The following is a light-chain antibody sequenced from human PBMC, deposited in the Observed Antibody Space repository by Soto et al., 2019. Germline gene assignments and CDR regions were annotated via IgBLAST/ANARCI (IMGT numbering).Light chain of an antibody. CDR3: QQYGSSPLFT. V-gene: IGKV3-11*01. CDR2: DAS. J-gene: IGKJ3*01. CDR1: QSVSSY. Sequence: EIVLTQSPATLSLSPGERATLSCRASQSVSSYLAWYQQKPGQAPRLLIYDASNRATGIPARFSGSGSGTDFTLTISSLEPEDFAMYYCQQYGSSPLFTFGPGTKLDFK.